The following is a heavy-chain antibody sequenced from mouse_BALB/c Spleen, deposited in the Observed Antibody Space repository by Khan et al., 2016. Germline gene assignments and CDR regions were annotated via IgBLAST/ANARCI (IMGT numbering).Heavy chain of an antibody. V-gene: IGHV5-4*02. J-gene: IGHJ1*01. CDR3: ARDGNYWYFDV. CDR2: ISDGGSYT. Sequence: EVELVESGGGLVKPGGSLKLSCAASGFTFSDYYMYWVRQTPEKRLEWVATISDGGSYTTYPDSVKGRFTISRDTAKNNLYLQMSSLKSEDTAMYYCARDGNYWYFDVWGAGTTVTVSS. CDR1: GFTFSDYY. D-gene: IGHD2-1*01.